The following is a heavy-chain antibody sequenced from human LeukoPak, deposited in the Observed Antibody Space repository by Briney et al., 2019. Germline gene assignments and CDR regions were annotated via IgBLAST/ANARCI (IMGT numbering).Heavy chain of an antibody. J-gene: IGHJ6*02. V-gene: IGHV4-59*08. CDR1: GGSISSYY. D-gene: IGHD2-15*01. CDR2: IYQSGST. CDR3: ARHQDCSGGSCYYYGMDV. Sequence: SETLSLTCTVSGGSISSYYWSWIRQPPGMGLEWIGYIYQSGSTYYNPSLKSRVTISVDTSKNQFSLKLSSVTAADTAVYYCARHQDCSGGSCYYYGMDVWGQGTTVTVSS.